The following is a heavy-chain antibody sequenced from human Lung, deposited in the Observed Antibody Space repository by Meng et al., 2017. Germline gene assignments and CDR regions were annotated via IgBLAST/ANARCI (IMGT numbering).Heavy chain of an antibody. Sequence: QVQLQESGPGLVKPSQTLSLTCTVSGGSFNSDDYYWSWIRQHPGKGLEWIGFIYYSGSTYYNPSLKSRVSISVDTSKNQFSLKLTSVTAADTAVYYCARGDYDGLAYWGQGTLVTVSS. V-gene: IGHV4-31*03. CDR1: GGSFNSDDYY. CDR3: ARGDYDGLAY. J-gene: IGHJ4*02. D-gene: IGHD4-17*01. CDR2: IYYSGST.